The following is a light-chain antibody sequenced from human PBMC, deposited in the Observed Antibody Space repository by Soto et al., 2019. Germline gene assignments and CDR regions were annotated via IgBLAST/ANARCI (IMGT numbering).Light chain of an antibody. Sequence: QSALTQPASVSGSPGQSITISCTGTSSDVGGYNYVSWYQQHPGKAPKLMIHDVSNRPSGVSNRFSGSKSGNTASLTISGLQAEDEADYYCSSYTRSSTYVFGTGTKLTVL. CDR2: DVS. J-gene: IGLJ1*01. CDR1: SSDVGGYNY. V-gene: IGLV2-14*01. CDR3: SSYTRSSTYV.